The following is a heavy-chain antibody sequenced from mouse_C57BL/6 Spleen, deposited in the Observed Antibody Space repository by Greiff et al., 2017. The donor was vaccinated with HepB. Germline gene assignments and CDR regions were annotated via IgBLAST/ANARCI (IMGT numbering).Heavy chain of an antibody. CDR3: ARGKFPMDY. V-gene: IGHV1-69*01. J-gene: IGHJ4*01. CDR2: IDPSDSYT. CDR1: GYTFTSYW. Sequence: QVQLQQPGAELVMPGASVKLSCKASGYTFTSYWMHWVKQRPGQGLEWIGEIDPSDSYTNYNQKFKGKSTLTVDKSSSTAYMQLISLTSEDSAVYYCARGKFPMDYWGQGTSVTVSS.